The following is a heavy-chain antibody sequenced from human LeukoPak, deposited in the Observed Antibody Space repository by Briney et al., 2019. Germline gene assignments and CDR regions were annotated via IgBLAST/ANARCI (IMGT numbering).Heavy chain of an antibody. Sequence: ASVKVSCKASGYTFTGYYMHWVRQAPGQGLEWMGRINPNSGGTNYAQKFQGRVTMTRDTSISTAYMELSRLRSDDTAVYHCAIPMVRGVITPFDYWGQGTLVTVSS. CDR2: INPNSGGT. D-gene: IGHD3-10*01. CDR1: GYTFTGYY. CDR3: AIPMVRGVITPFDY. J-gene: IGHJ4*02. V-gene: IGHV1-2*06.